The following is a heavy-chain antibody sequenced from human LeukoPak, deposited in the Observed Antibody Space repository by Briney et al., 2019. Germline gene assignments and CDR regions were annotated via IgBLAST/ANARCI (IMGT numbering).Heavy chain of an antibody. CDR1: GGSISSYY. D-gene: IGHD2-15*01. J-gene: IGHJ4*02. V-gene: IGHV4-59*08. CDR3: ARLGLYFDY. Sequence: SETLSLTCTISGGSISSYYWSWIRQPPGKGLEWIGYIYYSGSTNYNPSLKSRVTISVDTSKNQFSLKLSSVTAADTAVYYCARLGLYFDYWGQGTLVTVSS. CDR2: IYYSGST.